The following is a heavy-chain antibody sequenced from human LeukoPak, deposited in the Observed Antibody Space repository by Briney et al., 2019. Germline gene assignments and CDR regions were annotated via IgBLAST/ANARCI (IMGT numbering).Heavy chain of an antibody. Sequence: PGGSLRLSCAASGFTFTNYAMNWVRQAPGKGLEWVSSISDSGGSTYYADSVKGRCTISRDNSKNTLYLQISSLRAEDTAVYFCAKDTIRGVTLWYFDSWGQGTLVTVSS. CDR3: AKDTIRGVTLWYFDS. CDR1: GFTFTNYA. J-gene: IGHJ4*02. D-gene: IGHD3-10*01. CDR2: ISDSGGST. V-gene: IGHV3-23*01.